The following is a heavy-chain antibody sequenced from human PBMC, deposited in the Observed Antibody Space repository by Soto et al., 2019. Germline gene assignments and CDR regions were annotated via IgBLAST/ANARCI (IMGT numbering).Heavy chain of an antibody. Sequence: SETLSLTCTVSGGSISSYYWSWIRQPPGKGLEWIGYIYYSGSTNYNPSLKSRVTISVDTSKNQFSLKLSSVTAADTAVYYCARVYCSGGSCYSPSTTFDYWGQGTLVTVSS. CDR1: GGSISSYY. D-gene: IGHD2-15*01. CDR2: IYYSGST. CDR3: ARVYCSGGSCYSPSTTFDY. V-gene: IGHV4-59*08. J-gene: IGHJ4*02.